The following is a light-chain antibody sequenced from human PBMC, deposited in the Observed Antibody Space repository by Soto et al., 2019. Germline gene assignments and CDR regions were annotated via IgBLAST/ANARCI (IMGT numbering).Light chain of an antibody. J-gene: IGLJ2*01. CDR2: EVS. V-gene: IGLV2-14*01. CDR1: DSDIGTYNY. CDR3: SSYIRGNTAVS. Sequence: QSALTQPASVSGSPGQSITISCTGSDSDIGTYNYVSWYQQSPGKAPKLIIHEVSNRPSGVSDRFSGSKSGNTASLTISGLQAEDEADYYCSSYIRGNTAVSFGGGTQLTVL.